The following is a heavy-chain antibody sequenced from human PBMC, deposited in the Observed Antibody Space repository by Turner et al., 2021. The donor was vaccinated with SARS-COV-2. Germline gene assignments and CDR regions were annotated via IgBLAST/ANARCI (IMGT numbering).Heavy chain of an antibody. V-gene: IGHV1-69*01. CDR3: ARVYSGSYYGGYYYYGMDV. CDR2: IIPIFGTA. Sequence: EVKKPGSSVKVSCKASGGTFSSYVISWVRQAPGQELEWMGGIIPIFGTANYAQKFQGRVTITADESTSTAYMELSSLRSEDTAVYYCARVYSGSYYGGYYYYGMDVWGQGTTVTVS. CDR1: GGTFSSYV. J-gene: IGHJ6*02. D-gene: IGHD1-26*01.